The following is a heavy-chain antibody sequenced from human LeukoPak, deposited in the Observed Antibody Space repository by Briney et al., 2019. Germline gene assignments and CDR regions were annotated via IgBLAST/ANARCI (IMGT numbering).Heavy chain of an antibody. D-gene: IGHD1-1*01. Sequence: GGSLRLSCAASGFTFDDYTMHWVRQAPGKGLEWVSLISWDGGSTYYADSVKGRFTISRDNSKNSLYLQMNSLRTEDTALYYCATFSTTYYMDVWGKGTTVTVSS. CDR3: ATFSTTYYMDV. V-gene: IGHV3-43*01. CDR2: ISWDGGST. CDR1: GFTFDDYT. J-gene: IGHJ6*03.